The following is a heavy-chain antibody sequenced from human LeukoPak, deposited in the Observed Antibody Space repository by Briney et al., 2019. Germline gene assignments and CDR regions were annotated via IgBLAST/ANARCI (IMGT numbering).Heavy chain of an antibody. CDR2: MNPNSGNT. Sequence: ASVKVSCKASGYTFTSYDINWVRQATGQGLEWMGWMNPNSGNTGYAQKFQGRATMTRNTSISTAYMELSSLRSEDTAVYYCARGPPRDSSGYYYDEDYWGQGTLVTVSS. D-gene: IGHD3-22*01. CDR1: GYTFTSYD. V-gene: IGHV1-8*01. J-gene: IGHJ4*02. CDR3: ARGPPRDSSGYYYDEDY.